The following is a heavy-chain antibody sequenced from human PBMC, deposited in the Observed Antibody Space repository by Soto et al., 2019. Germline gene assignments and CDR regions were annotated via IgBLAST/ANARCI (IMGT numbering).Heavy chain of an antibody. J-gene: IGHJ4*02. CDR2: ISSSSSTK. Sequence: EVQVVESGGGLVQPGGSLRLSCEASGFTFSSYSMNWVRQAPGRGLEWVSYISSSSSTKFYADSVKGRFTISRDNARNSLYLQINSLRAEDTAVYYCARDIDGGGQGTLVTVSS. CDR3: ARDIDG. V-gene: IGHV3-48*01. CDR1: GFTFSSYS. D-gene: IGHD2-15*01.